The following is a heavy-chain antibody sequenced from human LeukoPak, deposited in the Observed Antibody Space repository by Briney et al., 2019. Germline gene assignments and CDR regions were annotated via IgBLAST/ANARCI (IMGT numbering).Heavy chain of an antibody. CDR3: AKLGTSTDFGWLIEGSYWYFDL. J-gene: IGHJ2*01. CDR1: GFTFSNYG. Sequence: PGGSLRLSCEASGFTFSNYGMHWVRQAPGKGLEWVAIISYDGSNKNYADSVKGRFTISRDNSKNTLYLQMNSLRAEDTAVYYCAKLGTSTDFGWLIEGSYWYFDLWGRGTLVTVSS. D-gene: IGHD3-9*01. V-gene: IGHV3-30*18. CDR2: ISYDGSNK.